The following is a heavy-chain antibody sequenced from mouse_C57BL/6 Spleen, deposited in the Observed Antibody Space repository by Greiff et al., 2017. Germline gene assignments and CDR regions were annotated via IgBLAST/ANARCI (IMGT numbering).Heavy chain of an antibody. J-gene: IGHJ2*01. V-gene: IGHV1-42*01. CDR1: GYSFTGYY. CDR2: INPSTGGT. Sequence: EVQVVESGPELVKPGASVKISCKASGYSFTGYYMNWVKQSPEKSLEWIGEINPSTGGTTYNQKFKAKATLTVDKSSSTAYMQLKSLTSEDSAVYYCARDGSSPYYFDYGGQGTTLTVSS. D-gene: IGHD1-1*01. CDR3: ARDGSSPYYFDY.